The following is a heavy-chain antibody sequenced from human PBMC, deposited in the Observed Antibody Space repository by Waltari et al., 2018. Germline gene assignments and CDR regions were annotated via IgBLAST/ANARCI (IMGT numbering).Heavy chain of an antibody. CDR2: IYYSGMT. CDR1: GGSISSSSYY. J-gene: IGHJ6*02. D-gene: IGHD2-2*03. Sequence: QLQLQESGPGLVKPSETLSLTCTVSGGSISSSSYYWGWIRQPPGKGLEWIGSIYYSGMTPYIPPLKGRVSISVDKSKCQFSLKLSSVIAADTAVYYCARDLGYCSSTSCYEYYYYGMDVWGQGTTVTVSS. CDR3: ARDLGYCSSTSCYEYYYYGMDV. V-gene: IGHV4-39*07.